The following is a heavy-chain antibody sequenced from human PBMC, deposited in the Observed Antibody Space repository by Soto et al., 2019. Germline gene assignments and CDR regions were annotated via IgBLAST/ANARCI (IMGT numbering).Heavy chain of an antibody. CDR1: GFTVNSHA. CDR2: ISGSGDGT. J-gene: IGHJ6*02. Sequence: EVQLLESGGGVVQRGGSLRLSCAASGFTVNSHAMSWVRQAPGKGLEWVASISGSGDGTYYGDSVKGRFTISRDSSSSTLYLQMNNLRGEDTAVYFCTKSRRGILMVYGFGGMDVWGQGPTVTVSS. D-gene: IGHD2-8*01. CDR3: TKSRRGILMVYGFGGMDV. V-gene: IGHV3-23*01.